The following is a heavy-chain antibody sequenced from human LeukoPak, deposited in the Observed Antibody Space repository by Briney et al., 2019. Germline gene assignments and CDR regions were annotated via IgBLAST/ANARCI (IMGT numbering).Heavy chain of an antibody. D-gene: IGHD6-13*01. CDR3: ATAEYSGSWYYFDY. Sequence: ASVKVSCKASGYTXTNYGISGVRQAPGQGLEWMGWINAYNGNTNYVQKLQGRVTMTTDTSTSTAYVELRSLRSDDTAVYYCATAEYSGSWYYFDYWGQGTLVTVSS. V-gene: IGHV1-18*01. J-gene: IGHJ4*02. CDR2: INAYNGNT. CDR1: GYTXTNYG.